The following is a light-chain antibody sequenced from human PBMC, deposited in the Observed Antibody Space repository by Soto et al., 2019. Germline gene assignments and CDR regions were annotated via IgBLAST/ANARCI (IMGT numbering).Light chain of an antibody. Sequence: EVVLTQSPGTLSLSPGERATLSCRTSQSVSSDYLVWYQQKPGQAPRLLIYAASSRATGVPDRFSGSGSGTAFTFTSSRWEPKIFAVYYCHQHGSPQRPFGQGTKV. CDR3: HQHGSPQRP. V-gene: IGKV3-20*01. CDR2: AAS. CDR1: QSVSSDY. J-gene: IGKJ1*01.